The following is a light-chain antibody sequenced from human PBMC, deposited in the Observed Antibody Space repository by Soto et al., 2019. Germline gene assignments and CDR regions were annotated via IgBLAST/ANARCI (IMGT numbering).Light chain of an antibody. CDR1: QSISSW. CDR3: QQYENYWT. J-gene: IGKJ1*01. Sequence: IQLTQSPSSLSASVGDRVTITCRASQSISSWLAWYQQKPGKAPKLLIYDASSLESGVPSRFSGSGSGTEFSLTISNLQPDDCATYYCQQYENYWTFGQGTKVDI. CDR2: DAS. V-gene: IGKV1-5*01.